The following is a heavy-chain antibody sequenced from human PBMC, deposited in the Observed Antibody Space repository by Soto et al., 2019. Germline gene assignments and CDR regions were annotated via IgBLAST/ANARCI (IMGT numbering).Heavy chain of an antibody. V-gene: IGHV1-69*06. CDR2: IIPIFGTA. D-gene: IGHD1-1*01. Sequence: SVKVSCKASGGTFSSYAISWVRQAPGQGLEWMGGIIPIFGTANYAQKFQGRVTITADKSTSTAYMELSSLRSEDTAVYYCARYTPQRTGFDPRGQRTLGTVYS. J-gene: IGHJ5*02. CDR1: GGTFSSYA. CDR3: ARYTPQRTGFDP.